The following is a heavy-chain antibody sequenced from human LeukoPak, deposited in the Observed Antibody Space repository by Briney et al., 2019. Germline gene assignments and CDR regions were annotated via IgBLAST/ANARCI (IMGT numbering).Heavy chain of an antibody. CDR3: STIFPYDSNVD. V-gene: IGHV3-15*01. Sequence: PGGSLRLSCAASGFTFSSYAMSWVRQAPGKGLEWVGRIRSKSDGGTTDYAAPVKGRFTISRDDSKNTLYMQMNSLQTEDTAVYYCSTIFPYDSNVDWGQGTLVTVSS. D-gene: IGHD3-22*01. CDR2: IRSKSDGGTT. J-gene: IGHJ4*02. CDR1: GFTFSSYA.